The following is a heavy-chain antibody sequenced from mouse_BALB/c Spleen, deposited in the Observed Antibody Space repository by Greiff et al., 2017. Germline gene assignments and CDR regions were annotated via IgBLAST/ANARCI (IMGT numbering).Heavy chain of an antibody. CDR2: ISYSGST. Sequence: EVHLVESGPGLVKPSQSLSLTCTVTGYSITSDYAWNWIRQFPGNKLEWMGYISYSGSTSHNPSLKSRISITRDTSKNQFFLQLNSVTTEDTATYYCARSTVVARAMDYWGQGTSVTVSS. D-gene: IGHD1-1*01. CDR1: GYSITSDYA. J-gene: IGHJ4*01. V-gene: IGHV3-2*02. CDR3: ARSTVVARAMDY.